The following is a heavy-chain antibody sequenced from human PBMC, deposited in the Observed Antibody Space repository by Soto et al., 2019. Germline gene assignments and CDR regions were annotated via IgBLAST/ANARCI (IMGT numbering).Heavy chain of an antibody. CDR3: ARDKGESHPPFYYFDY. V-gene: IGHV3-33*01. D-gene: IGHD1-26*01. CDR2: IWYDGSNK. CDR1: GFTFSSYG. Sequence: QVQLVESGGGVVQPGRSLRLSCAASGFTFSSYGMHWVRQAPGKGLEWVAVIWYDGSNKYYADSVKGRFTISRDNSKNTLYLQMNSLRAEDTAVYYCARDKGESHPPFYYFDYWGQGTLVTVSS. J-gene: IGHJ4*02.